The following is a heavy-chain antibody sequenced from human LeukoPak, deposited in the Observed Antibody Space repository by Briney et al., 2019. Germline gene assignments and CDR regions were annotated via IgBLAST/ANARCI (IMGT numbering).Heavy chain of an antibody. D-gene: IGHD3-16*02. CDR2: FDPEDGET. CDR3: ARSEGVWGSYRYTPYYFDY. CDR1: GYTLTELS. J-gene: IGHJ4*02. Sequence: ASVKVSCKVSGYTLTELSMHWVRQAPGKGLEWMGGFDPEDGETIYAQKFQGRVTMTEDTSTDTAYMELSSLRSEDTAVYYCARSEGVWGSYRYTPYYFDYWGQGTLVTVSS. V-gene: IGHV1-24*01.